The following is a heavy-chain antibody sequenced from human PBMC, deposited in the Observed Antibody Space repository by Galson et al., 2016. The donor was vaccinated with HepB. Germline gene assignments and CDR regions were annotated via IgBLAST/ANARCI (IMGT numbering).Heavy chain of an antibody. CDR3: ARDNLLRGVATTQTYFDY. Sequence: ETLSLTCTVSGGSISGYFWSWIRQPPGKGLEWIGYIYYSRSTSYNPSLKSRVTISVDTSKNQFSLKLSSVTAADTAVYYCARDNLLRGVATTQTYFDYWGQGTLVTVSS. V-gene: IGHV4-59*01. CDR1: GGSISGYF. J-gene: IGHJ4*02. D-gene: IGHD2-15*01. CDR2: IYYSRST.